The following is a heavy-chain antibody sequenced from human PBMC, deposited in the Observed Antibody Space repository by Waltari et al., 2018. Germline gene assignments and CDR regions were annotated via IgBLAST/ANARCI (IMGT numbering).Heavy chain of an antibody. Sequence: EVQLLESGGGLVQPGGSLRLSCAASGFTFSRYAMSWVRQAPGKGLEWVSAISGSGGSTYYADSVKGRFTISRDNSKNTLYLQMNSLRAEDTAVYYCAKGGTIFGRFDPWGQGTLVTVSS. J-gene: IGHJ5*02. CDR1: GFTFSRYA. V-gene: IGHV3-23*01. D-gene: IGHD3-3*01. CDR2: ISGSGGST. CDR3: AKGGTIFGRFDP.